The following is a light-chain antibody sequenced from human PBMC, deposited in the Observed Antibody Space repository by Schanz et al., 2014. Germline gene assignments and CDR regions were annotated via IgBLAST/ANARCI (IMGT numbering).Light chain of an antibody. CDR3: QQYGSSPWT. J-gene: IGKJ1*01. CDR1: QSVSSN. Sequence: RVMTQSPATLSVSPGETATLSCWASQSVSSNLAWYQQKLGQAPRLLVYGASTRATGIPDRFSGSGSGTDFTLTISRLEPEDFAVYYCQQYGSSPWTFGQGTKVEIK. V-gene: IGKV3-20*01. CDR2: GAS.